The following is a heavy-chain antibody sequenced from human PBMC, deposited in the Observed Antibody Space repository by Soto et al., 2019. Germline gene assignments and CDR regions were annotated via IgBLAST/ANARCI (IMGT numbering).Heavy chain of an antibody. CDR2: INPNSGGT. D-gene: IGHD1-26*01. CDR3: ARGPRGSFKDWFDP. V-gene: IGHV1-2*04. CDR1: GYTFTGYY. J-gene: IGHJ5*02. Sequence: ASVKVSCKASGYTFTGYYMHWVRQAPGQGLEWMGWINPNSGGTNYAQKFQGWVTMTRDTSISTAYMELRSLRSDDTAVYYCARGPRGSFKDWFDPWGQGTLVTVSS.